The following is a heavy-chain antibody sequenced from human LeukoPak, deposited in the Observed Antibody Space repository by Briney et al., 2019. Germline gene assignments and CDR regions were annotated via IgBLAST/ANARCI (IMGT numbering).Heavy chain of an antibody. CDR1: GGSISSNSYY. V-gene: IGHV4-39*07. D-gene: IGHD5-18*01. Sequence: TSEALSLTCTVSGGSISSNSYYWGWIRQPPGKGLEWIGTGHYSGSTYYNSSLKSRVTTSVDTSKNQFSLKLSSVTAADTAVYYCARDKAGYSYGGPFDPWGQGTLVTVSS. J-gene: IGHJ5*02. CDR3: ARDKAGYSYGGPFDP. CDR2: GHYSGST.